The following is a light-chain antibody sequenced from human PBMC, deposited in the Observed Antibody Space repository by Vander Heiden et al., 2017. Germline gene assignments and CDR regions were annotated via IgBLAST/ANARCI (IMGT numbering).Light chain of an antibody. J-gene: IGLJ2*01. CDR3: VLSYSGARPV. CDR2: DTG. Sequence: AVVTKEPSLTVSPGVTVTVTHGASTGAVTSGHFPYWVQRKPGQAPRTLISDTGMKLSLTPARLSGSLLGVKAALTLSGAQPEDEAEYYCVLSYSGARPVFGGGTKLTVL. CDR1: TGAVTSGHF. V-gene: IGLV7-46*01.